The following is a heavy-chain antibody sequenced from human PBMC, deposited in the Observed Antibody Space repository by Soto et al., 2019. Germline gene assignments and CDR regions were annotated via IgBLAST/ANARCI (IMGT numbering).Heavy chain of an antibody. CDR2: ISGSGGST. CDR1: GFTFSSYA. J-gene: IGHJ3*02. CDR3: AKDSPYSASYKEDAFDI. V-gene: IGHV3-23*01. D-gene: IGHD1-26*01. Sequence: GGSLRLSCAASGFTFSSYAMSWVRPAPGKGLEWVSAISGSGGSTYHADSVKGRFTISRDNSKNTLFLQMNSLRAENTAVYYCAKDSPYSASYKEDAFDIWGQGTMVNVSS.